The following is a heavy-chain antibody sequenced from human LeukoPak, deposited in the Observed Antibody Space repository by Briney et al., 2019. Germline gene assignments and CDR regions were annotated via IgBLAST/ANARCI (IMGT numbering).Heavy chain of an antibody. V-gene: IGHV3-30*03. CDR1: GFTFSSYG. CDR2: ISYDGSNK. CDR3: ARERPLGIFDY. Sequence: GGSLRLSCAASGFTFSSYGMHWVRQAPGKGLEWVAVISYDGSNKYYADSVKGRFTISRDNSKNTLYLQMNSLRAEDTAVYYCARERPLGIFDYWGQGTLVTVSS. D-gene: IGHD3-16*01. J-gene: IGHJ4*02.